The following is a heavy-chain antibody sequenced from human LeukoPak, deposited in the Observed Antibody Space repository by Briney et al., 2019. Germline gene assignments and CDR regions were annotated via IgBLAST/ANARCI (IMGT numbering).Heavy chain of an antibody. CDR2: INHSGST. J-gene: IGHJ4*02. CDR3: ASMLGATFDY. CDR1: GGSFSGYY. D-gene: IGHD1-26*01. V-gene: IGHV4-34*01. Sequence: SETLSLTCAVYGGSFSGYYWSWIRQPPGKGLEWIGEINHSGSTNYNPPLKSRVTISVDTSKNQFSLKLSSVTAADTAVYYCASMLGATFDYWGQGTLVTVSS.